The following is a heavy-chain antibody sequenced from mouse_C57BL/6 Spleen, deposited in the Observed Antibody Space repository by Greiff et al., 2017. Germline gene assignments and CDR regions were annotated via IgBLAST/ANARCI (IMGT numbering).Heavy chain of an antibody. V-gene: IGHV5-9-1*02. CDR3: TRGIYDGYLSYAMDY. J-gene: IGHJ4*01. CDR2: ISSGGDYI. Sequence: EVKLVESGEGLVKPGGSLKLSCAASGFTFRSYAMSWVRQTPEKRLEWVAYISSGGDYIYYADTVKGRFTISRDNARNTLYLQMSSLKSEDKAMYYCTRGIYDGYLSYAMDYWGQGTSVTVSS. CDR1: GFTFRSYA. D-gene: IGHD2-3*01.